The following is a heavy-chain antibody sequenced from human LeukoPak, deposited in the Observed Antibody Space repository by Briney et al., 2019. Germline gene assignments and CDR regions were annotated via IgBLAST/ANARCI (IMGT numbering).Heavy chain of an antibody. J-gene: IGHJ4*02. CDR1: GGSFSGYY. Sequence: SETLSLTCAVYGGSFSGYYWSWIRQPPGKGLEWIGEINHSGTTKHNPSLKSRVTISVDTSKNQFSLRLSSVIAADTAVYYCARGTIAVAGRYFDSWGQGPLVTVSS. CDR2: INHSGTT. V-gene: IGHV4-34*01. CDR3: ARGTIAVAGRYFDS. D-gene: IGHD6-19*01.